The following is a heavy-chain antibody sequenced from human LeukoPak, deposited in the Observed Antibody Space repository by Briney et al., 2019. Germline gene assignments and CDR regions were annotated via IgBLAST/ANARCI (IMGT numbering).Heavy chain of an antibody. V-gene: IGHV3-21*01. Sequence: PGGSLRLSCAASGFTFSSYNMNWVRQAPGKGLEWVSSISSSSSSISYADSVKGRFTISRDNAKNSLNLQMNSLRAEDTAVYYCARDRLFGNLPDYWGQGTLVTVSS. CDR3: ARDRLFGNLPDY. CDR1: GFTFSSYN. CDR2: ISSSSSSI. D-gene: IGHD1-7*01. J-gene: IGHJ4*02.